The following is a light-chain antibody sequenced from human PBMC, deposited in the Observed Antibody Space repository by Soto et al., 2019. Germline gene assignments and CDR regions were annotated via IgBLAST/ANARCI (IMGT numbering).Light chain of an antibody. V-gene: IGLV2-14*01. CDR1: SSDIGGYDY. CDR2: EVS. J-gene: IGLJ2*01. Sequence: QSALTQPASVSGSPGQSITISCTGTSSDIGGYDYVSWYQQHPGKAPKLMIYEVSNRPSGISNRVSGSKSGNTASLTISGLQAEDEADYYCASYTSSSTSVIFGRGTKLTVL. CDR3: ASYTSSSTSVI.